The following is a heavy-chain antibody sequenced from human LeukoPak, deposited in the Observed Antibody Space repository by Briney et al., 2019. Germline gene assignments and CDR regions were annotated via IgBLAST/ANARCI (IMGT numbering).Heavy chain of an antibody. D-gene: IGHD1-1*01. CDR1: GGTFSSYA. J-gene: IGHJ6*03. CDR3: ARGGWNDGSYYYYYYTDV. CDR2: IIPIFGTA. Sequence: ASVKVSCKASGGTFSSYAISWVRQAPGQGLEWMGGIIPIFGTANYAQKFQGRVTITADESTSTAYMELSSLRSEDTAVYYCARGGWNDGSYYYYYYTDVWGKGTTVTISS. V-gene: IGHV1-69*13.